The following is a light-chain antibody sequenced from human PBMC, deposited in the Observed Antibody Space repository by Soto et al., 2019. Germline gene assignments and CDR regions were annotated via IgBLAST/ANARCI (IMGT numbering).Light chain of an antibody. CDR2: GAS. CDR3: QQYGSSGT. CDR1: ESVTNY. Sequence: EIVLTQSPATLSSPPGARGTLSCRASESVTNYLAWYQQKPGQAPRLLIYGASNRATGIPDRCSGSGSGTDFTLTISRLEPEDFAVYYSQQYGSSGTFGQVTKVDIK. J-gene: IGKJ1*01. V-gene: IGKV3-20*01.